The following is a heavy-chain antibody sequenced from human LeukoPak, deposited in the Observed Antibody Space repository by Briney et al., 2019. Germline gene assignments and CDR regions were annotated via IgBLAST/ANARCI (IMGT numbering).Heavy chain of an antibody. Sequence: GSLRLSCVASGFTFSNYAMSWVRQAPGKGLEWIGEINHSGSTNYNPSLKSRVTISVDTSKNQFSLKLSSVTAADTAVYYCARGSLHTMVRLNRRFDPWGQGTLVTVSS. CDR2: INHSGST. D-gene: IGHD3-10*01. CDR3: ARGSLHTMVRLNRRFDP. J-gene: IGHJ5*02. V-gene: IGHV4-34*01. CDR1: GFTFSNYA.